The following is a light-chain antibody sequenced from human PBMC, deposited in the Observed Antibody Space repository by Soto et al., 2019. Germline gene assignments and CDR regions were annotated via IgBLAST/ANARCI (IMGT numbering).Light chain of an antibody. V-gene: IGLV2-14*03. J-gene: IGLJ1*01. CDR2: NVF. Sequence: QSVLTQPASVSGSPGQSITISCTGTSRDVGGYNYVSWYQKNPGKAPKLMIYNVFNRPSGVSDRFSGSKSGNTASLTISGLQAEDEADYYCSSHSNITTLYVFGTGTKVTVL. CDR1: SRDVGGYNY. CDR3: SSHSNITTLYV.